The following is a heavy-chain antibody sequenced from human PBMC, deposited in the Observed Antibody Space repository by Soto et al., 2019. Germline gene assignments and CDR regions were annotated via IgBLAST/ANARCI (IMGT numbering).Heavy chain of an antibody. CDR2: IIPLFGTP. CDR1: GGIFSTYA. Sequence: QVQLVQSGAEVKKPGSSVKVSCKASGGIFSTYAISWLRQAPGQGLEWMGGIIPLFGTPNYAQRFQGRVTITATESTSTAYLELSRLRPEDTAVYYCARDRDDYGSGNYYNRSDFWGQGTLVTVSS. J-gene: IGHJ4*02. V-gene: IGHV1-69*01. CDR3: ARDRDDYGSGNYYNRSDF. D-gene: IGHD3-10*01.